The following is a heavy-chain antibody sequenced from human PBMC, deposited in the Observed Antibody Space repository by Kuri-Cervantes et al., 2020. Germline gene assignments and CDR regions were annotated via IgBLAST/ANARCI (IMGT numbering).Heavy chain of an antibody. CDR2: ISYDGSNK. V-gene: IGHV3-30-3*01. CDR3: ARDGRVATIQDYYYYGMDV. J-gene: IGHJ6*02. Sequence: GGSLRLSCAASGFTFSSYAMHWVRQAPGKGLEWVAVISYDGSNKYYADSVKGRFTISRDNSKNTLYLQMNSLRAEDTAVYYCARDGRVATIQDYYYYGMDVWGQGTTVTVSS. CDR1: GFTFSSYA. D-gene: IGHD5-12*01.